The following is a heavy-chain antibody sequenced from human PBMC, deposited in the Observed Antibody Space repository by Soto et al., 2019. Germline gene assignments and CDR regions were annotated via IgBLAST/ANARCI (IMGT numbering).Heavy chain of an antibody. V-gene: IGHV1-2*02. J-gene: IGHJ6*01. Sequence: QVQLVQSGPEVGKPGASVKVSCNASGYTFTGYYLHWVRQAPGQGLEWMGYINPDSGRTRYAQKFQGTVTMTRDTSITTAYLELSSLKYDDSAIFYCALSFSQTNIDVWGQGTTVIVSS. CDR1: GYTFTGYY. CDR3: ALSFSQTNIDV. CDR2: INPDSGRT.